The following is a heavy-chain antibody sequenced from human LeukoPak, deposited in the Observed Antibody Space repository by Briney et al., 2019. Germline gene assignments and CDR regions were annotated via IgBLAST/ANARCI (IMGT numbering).Heavy chain of an antibody. V-gene: IGHV3-48*01. CDR3: ATERGYSYAYGMDV. Sequence: GGSLRLSCAASGFTFSSYSMNWVRQAPGKGLEWVSYISSSSSTIYYADSVKGRFTISRDNAKNSLYLQMNSLRAEDTAVYYCATERGYSYAYGMDVWGQGTTVTVSS. CDR2: ISSSSSTI. D-gene: IGHD5-18*01. J-gene: IGHJ6*02. CDR1: GFTFSSYS.